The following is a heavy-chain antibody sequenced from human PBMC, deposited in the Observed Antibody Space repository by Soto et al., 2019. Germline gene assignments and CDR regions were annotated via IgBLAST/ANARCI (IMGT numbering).Heavy chain of an antibody. Sequence: GGSLRLSCAASGFTFSSYSMNWVRQAPGKGLEWVSYISSSSSTIYYADYVKGRFTISRDNAKNSLYLQMNSLRAEDTAVYYCAREGGIVVVPAANDAFDIWGQGTMVTVSS. V-gene: IGHV3-48*01. CDR1: GFTFSSYS. CDR2: ISSSSSTI. J-gene: IGHJ3*02. D-gene: IGHD2-2*01. CDR3: AREGGIVVVPAANDAFDI.